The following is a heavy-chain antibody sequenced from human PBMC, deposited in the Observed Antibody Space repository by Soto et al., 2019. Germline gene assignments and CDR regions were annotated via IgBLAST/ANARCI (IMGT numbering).Heavy chain of an antibody. CDR1: GGSISSYY. V-gene: IGHV4-59*12. CDR3: ARDDNWFDP. J-gene: IGHJ5*02. CDR2: IYYSGST. Sequence: LSLTCTVSGGSISSYYWSWIRQPPGKGLEWIGYIYYSGSTNYNPSLKSRVTISVDTSKNQSSLKLSSVTAADTAVYYCARDDNWFDPWGQGTLVTVSS.